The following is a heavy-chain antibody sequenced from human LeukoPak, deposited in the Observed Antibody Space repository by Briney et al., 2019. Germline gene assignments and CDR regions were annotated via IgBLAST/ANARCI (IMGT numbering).Heavy chain of an antibody. CDR1: GGSISSYY. Sequence: SETLSLTCTVSGGSISSYYWSWIRQPPGKGLEWIGYIYYSGSTNYNPSLKSRVTISVDTSKNQFSLKLSSVTAADTAVYYCAKMYSSSWQYWYFDLWGRGTLVTVSS. J-gene: IGHJ2*01. CDR2: IYYSGST. D-gene: IGHD6-13*01. CDR3: AKMYSSSWQYWYFDL. V-gene: IGHV4-59*01.